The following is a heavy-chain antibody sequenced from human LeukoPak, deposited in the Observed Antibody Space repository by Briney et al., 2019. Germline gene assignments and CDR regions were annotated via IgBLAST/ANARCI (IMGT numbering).Heavy chain of an antibody. V-gene: IGHV3-7*04. J-gene: IGHJ4*02. CDR3: ARDCCASGSLDY. CDR2: INQDGTVE. Sequence: GGSLRLSCAASGFTISNYWMNWVRQAPGEGLEWVANINQDGTVEHYVDSVKGRFTISGDNAKNSLYLQMNTLRAEDTAVYYCARDCCASGSLDYWGQGALVTVSS. D-gene: IGHD3-10*01. CDR1: GFTISNYW.